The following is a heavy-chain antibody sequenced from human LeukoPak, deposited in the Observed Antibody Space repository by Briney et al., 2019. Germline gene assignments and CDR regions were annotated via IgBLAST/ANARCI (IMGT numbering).Heavy chain of an antibody. V-gene: IGHV3-53*01. CDR1: GFTVSDNY. Sequence: GGSLRLSCAASGFTVSDNYMSWVRQAPGKGLEWVSVIYRGGTTYYADSVKGRFTISRDNSRNTLYLQMNSLRAEDTAVYYCATHGSAHYFMDVWGKGTTVTISS. CDR2: IYRGGTT. J-gene: IGHJ6*03. D-gene: IGHD2-2*03. CDR3: ATHGSAHYFMDV.